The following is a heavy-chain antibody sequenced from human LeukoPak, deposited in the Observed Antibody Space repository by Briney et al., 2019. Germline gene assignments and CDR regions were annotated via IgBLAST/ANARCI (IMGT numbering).Heavy chain of an antibody. D-gene: IGHD2-2*01. CDR3: AKEGYCSGANCYGAFDY. V-gene: IGHV3-30-3*01. Sequence: PGGSLRLSCAASGFTFSRYTMHWVRQAPGKGLDWVAVISSDGNNKHYADSVKGRFTISRDNSKNTLFLHMNSLRAEDTAVYYCAKEGYCSGANCYGAFDYWGQGALVTVS. CDR1: GFTFSRYT. CDR2: ISSDGNNK. J-gene: IGHJ4*02.